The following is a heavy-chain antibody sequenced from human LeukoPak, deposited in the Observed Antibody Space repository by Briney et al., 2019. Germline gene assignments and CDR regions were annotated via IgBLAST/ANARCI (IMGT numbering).Heavy chain of an antibody. Sequence: SETLSLTCTVSGGSISSSSYYWGWIRQPPGKGLEWIGSIYYSGSTYYNPSLKSRVTISVDTSKNQFSLKLSSVTAADTAVYYCATSPKYGDYFDYWGQGTLVTVSS. D-gene: IGHD4-17*01. CDR3: ATSPKYGDYFDY. CDR1: GGSISSSSYY. J-gene: IGHJ4*02. V-gene: IGHV4-39*01. CDR2: IYYSGST.